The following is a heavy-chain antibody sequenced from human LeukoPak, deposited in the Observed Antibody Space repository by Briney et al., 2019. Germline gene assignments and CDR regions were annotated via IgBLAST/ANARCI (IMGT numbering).Heavy chain of an antibody. CDR2: ISSSSSYI. D-gene: IGHD3-16*02. CDR3: ARDLHDYVWGSYRYLPY. J-gene: IGHJ4*02. CDR1: GFTFSSYS. Sequence: PGGSLRLSCAASGFTFSSYSMNWVRQAPGKGLEWVSSISSSSSYIYYADSVKGRFTISRDNAKNSLYQQMNSLRAEDTAVYYCARDLHDYVWGSYRYLPYWGQGTPVTVSS. V-gene: IGHV3-21*01.